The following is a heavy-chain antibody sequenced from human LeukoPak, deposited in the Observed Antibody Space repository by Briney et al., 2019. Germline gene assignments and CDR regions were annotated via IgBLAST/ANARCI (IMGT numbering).Heavy chain of an antibody. CDR1: GFTFSSYG. D-gene: IGHD3-22*01. CDR2: IWYDGSNK. J-gene: IGHJ4*02. CDR3: AGSYDSSDYVIDY. Sequence: GGSLRLSCAASGFTFSSYGMHRVRQAPGKGLEWVAVIWYDGSNKYYADSVKGRFTISRDNSKNTLYLQMNSLRAEDTAVYYCAGSYDSSDYVIDYWGQGTLVTVSS. V-gene: IGHV3-33*01.